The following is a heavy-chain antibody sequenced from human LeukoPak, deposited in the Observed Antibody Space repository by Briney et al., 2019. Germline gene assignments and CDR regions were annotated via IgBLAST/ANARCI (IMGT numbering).Heavy chain of an antibody. CDR2: ISGSGGST. J-gene: IGHJ5*02. CDR3: AKLVGATSWFDP. Sequence: GGSLRLSCAASGFTFSSYDMSWVRQAPGKGLEWVSAISGSGGSTYYADSVKGRFTISRDNSKNTLYLQMNSLRAEDTAVYYCAKLVGATSWFDPWGQGTLVTVSS. D-gene: IGHD1-26*01. CDR1: GFTFSSYD. V-gene: IGHV3-23*01.